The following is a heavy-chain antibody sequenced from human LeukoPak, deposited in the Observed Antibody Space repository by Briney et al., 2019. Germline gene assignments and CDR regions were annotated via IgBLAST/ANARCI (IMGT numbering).Heavy chain of an antibody. CDR1: GFTFSSYS. CDR3: ARDNIPQRKQTNNWFDP. D-gene: IGHD1-14*01. V-gene: IGHV3-21*01. J-gene: IGHJ5*02. Sequence: GGSLRLSCAASGFTFSSYSMNWVRQAPGKGLEWVSSISSSSSYIYYADSVKGRFTISRDNAKNSLYLQMNSLRAEDTAVYYCARDNIPQRKQTNNWFDPWGQGTLVTVYS. CDR2: ISSSSSYI.